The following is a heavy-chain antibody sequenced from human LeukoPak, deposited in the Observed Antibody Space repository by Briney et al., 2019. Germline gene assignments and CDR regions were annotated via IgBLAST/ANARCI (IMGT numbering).Heavy chain of an antibody. J-gene: IGHJ4*02. Sequence: PGGSLRLSCAASGLTFNTFGMNWVRQAPGKGLEWLSYISSVANTMYYADSVKGRFTISRDNAKNSLYLQMNSLRAEDTAVYYCARVGSLYLGDFDCWGQGTQVTVSS. CDR3: ARVGSLYLGDFDC. V-gene: IGHV3-48*01. CDR1: GLTFNTFG. CDR2: ISSVANTM. D-gene: IGHD3-16*01.